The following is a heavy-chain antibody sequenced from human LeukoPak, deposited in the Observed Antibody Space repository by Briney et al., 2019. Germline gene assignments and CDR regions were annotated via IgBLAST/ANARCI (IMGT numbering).Heavy chain of an antibody. CDR2: ISGGGGTT. J-gene: IGHJ6*03. CDR3: AKYGVDCSSTSCYPLYYMDV. Sequence: GGSLSLSCAASGFTFDSYAMTWVRQAPGKGLEWVSSISGGGGTTNYADSVKGRLTISRDNSKYTLFLQMNSLRAEDTAVYYCAKYGVDCSSTSCYPLYYMDVWGKGTTVTVSS. V-gene: IGHV3-23*01. D-gene: IGHD2-2*01. CDR1: GFTFDSYA.